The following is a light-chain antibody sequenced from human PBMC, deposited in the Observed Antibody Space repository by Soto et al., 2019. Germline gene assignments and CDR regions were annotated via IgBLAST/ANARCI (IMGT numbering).Light chain of an antibody. V-gene: IGKV1-5*01. CDR2: DAS. CDR1: QSISSW. J-gene: IGKJ1*01. Sequence: DIQMTQSPSTLSASVGDRVTITCRASQSISSWLAWYQQKPGKAPNLLIYDASSLESGVPSRFSGSGSGTEFTLTISSLQPDDFASYYCQQYDSYSMFGQGTKVDIK. CDR3: QQYDSYSM.